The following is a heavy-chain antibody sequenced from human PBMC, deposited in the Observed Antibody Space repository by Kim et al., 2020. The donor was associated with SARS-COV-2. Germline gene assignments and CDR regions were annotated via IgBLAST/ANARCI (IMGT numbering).Heavy chain of an antibody. CDR1: GFTFSSYA. CDR3: AKGILEQQLVGYYFDY. D-gene: IGHD6-13*01. V-gene: IGHV3-23*01. CDR2: ISGSGGST. J-gene: IGHJ4*02. Sequence: GGSLRLSCAASGFTFSSYAMSWVRQAPGKGLEWVSAISGSGGSTYYADSVKGRFTISRDNSKNTLYLQMNSLRAEDTAVYYCAKGILEQQLVGYYFDYWGQGTLVTVSS.